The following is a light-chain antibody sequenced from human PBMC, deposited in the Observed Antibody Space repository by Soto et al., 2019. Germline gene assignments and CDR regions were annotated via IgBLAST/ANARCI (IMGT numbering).Light chain of an antibody. Sequence: DIVLTQSPGTLSLSPGDRATLSCRASQSVLSTYFAWYQQKPGQAPRLLIFGASTRAAGVPDRFSGSGSGTDFTLIINRLESEDFAIYYCHQYGTSPRTFGQGTKV. CDR1: QSVLSTY. CDR2: GAS. CDR3: HQYGTSPRT. V-gene: IGKV3-20*01. J-gene: IGKJ1*01.